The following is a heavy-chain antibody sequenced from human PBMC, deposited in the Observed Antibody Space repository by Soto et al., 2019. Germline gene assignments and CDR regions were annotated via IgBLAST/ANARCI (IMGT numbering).Heavy chain of an antibody. CDR1: GGSISSSSYY. CDR2: IYYSGST. Sequence: SETLSLTCTVSGGSISSSSYYWGWIRQPPGKGLEWIGSIYYSGSTYYNPSLKSRVTISVDTSKNQFSLKLSSVTAADTAVYYCAGTIVGKYQLPLYNWFDPWGQGTLVTVSS. J-gene: IGHJ5*02. V-gene: IGHV4-39*01. CDR3: AGTIVGKYQLPLYNWFDP. D-gene: IGHD2-2*01.